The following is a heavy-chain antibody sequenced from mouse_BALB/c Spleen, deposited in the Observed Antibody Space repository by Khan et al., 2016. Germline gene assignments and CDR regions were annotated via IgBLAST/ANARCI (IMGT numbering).Heavy chain of an antibody. CDR3: ARIDAYGVRDDFDY. D-gene: IGHD1-1*01. V-gene: IGHV1S82*01. CDR1: GYSFTSHW. CDR2: IHPSDSET. Sequence: QVQLQQPGAELVRPGASVKLSCKASGYSFTSHWMNWVKQRPGQGLEWIGMIHPSDSETRLDQKFKDKATLTVDKSSNSAYLQLSSPPSEASPVYFWARIDAYGVRDDFDYGGQGTTLTGSS. J-gene: IGHJ2*01.